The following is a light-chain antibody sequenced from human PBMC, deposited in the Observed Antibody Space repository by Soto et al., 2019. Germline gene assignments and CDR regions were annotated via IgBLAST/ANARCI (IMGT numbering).Light chain of an antibody. CDR1: SSDVGAYNS. Sequence: QSVLTQPASVSGYPGQSITISCTGTSSDVGAYNSVSWYQQHPDKVPKLIIYEVTNRPSGVSNRFSGSKSGNTASLTISGLQAEDDADYYCSSYTSSSLYVFGTGTKVTVL. CDR3: SSYTSSSLYV. V-gene: IGLV2-14*01. J-gene: IGLJ1*01. CDR2: EVT.